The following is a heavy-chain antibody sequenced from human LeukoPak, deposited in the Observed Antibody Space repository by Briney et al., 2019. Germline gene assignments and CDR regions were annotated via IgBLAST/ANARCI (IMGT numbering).Heavy chain of an antibody. CDR3: ARYCSGASCYSGVDY. CDR2: ISSNGGST. J-gene: IGHJ4*02. D-gene: IGHD2-15*01. CDR1: GFTFSIYA. Sequence: PGGSLRLSCAASGFTFSIYAMSWVRQAPGKGLEWVSTISSNGGSTYYAHSLKRRFTISRDNSKNTLYLQMSRLRAEDTAIYFCARYCSGASCYSGVDYWGQGTLVPVSS. V-gene: IGHV3-23*01.